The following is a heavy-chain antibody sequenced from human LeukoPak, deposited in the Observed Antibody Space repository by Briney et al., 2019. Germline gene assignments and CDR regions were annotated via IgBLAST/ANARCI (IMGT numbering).Heavy chain of an antibody. J-gene: IGHJ4*02. Sequence: GASVKVSCKASDYSFTSYGISWVRQAPGQGLEWMGWISAYNGNTNYAQKLQGRVTMTTDTSTSTAYMELRSLRSDDTAVYYCARDPHGDYGGGDDYWGQGTLVTVSS. CDR2: ISAYNGNT. D-gene: IGHD4-17*01. CDR3: ARDPHGDYGGGDDY. V-gene: IGHV1-18*01. CDR1: DYSFTSYG.